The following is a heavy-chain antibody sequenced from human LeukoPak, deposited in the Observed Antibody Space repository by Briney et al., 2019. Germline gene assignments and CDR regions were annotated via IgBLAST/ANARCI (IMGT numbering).Heavy chain of an antibody. J-gene: IGHJ5*02. Sequence: KPSDTLSLTCPVSGGSISSYYWSWIRQPPGKGLEWIGYIYYSGSTNYNPTLKSRVTISVDTSKNQFSLKLSSVTAADTAVYYCARHKGGGAAAKNWFDPWGQGTLVTVSS. V-gene: IGHV4-59*08. CDR2: IYYSGST. CDR3: ARHKGGGAAAKNWFDP. D-gene: IGHD6-13*01. CDR1: GGSISSYY.